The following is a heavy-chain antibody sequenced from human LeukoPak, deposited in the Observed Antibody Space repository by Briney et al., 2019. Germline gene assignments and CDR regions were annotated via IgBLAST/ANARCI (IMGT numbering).Heavy chain of an antibody. V-gene: IGHV1-69*13. D-gene: IGHD1-7*01. CDR3: ASPITRTTHFDY. CDR2: IIPIFVTA. J-gene: IGHJ4*02. CDR1: VGTFSSYA. Sequence: SVKVSCKASVGTFSSYAISWVRQTPGQGLEWMGGIIPIFVTANYAQKFQGRVTITADESTSPAYMELSSLRSEDTAVYYCASPITRTTHFDYWGQRTLVTDPS.